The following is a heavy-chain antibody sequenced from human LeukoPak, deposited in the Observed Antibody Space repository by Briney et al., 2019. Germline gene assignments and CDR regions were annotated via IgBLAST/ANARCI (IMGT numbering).Heavy chain of an antibody. CDR2: IGSIISYI. J-gene: IGHJ2*01. D-gene: IGHD6-19*01. CDR3: ARDPIAVSGSDYFDL. Sequence: GGSLRLSCAASGFSFSDQSMNWGRQAPGKGLEWVSSIGSIISYIYYADSVKGRFTISRDNAKNSLSLHMSSLRVEDTAIYYCARDPIAVSGSDYFDLWGRGTLVTVSS. CDR1: GFSFSDQS. V-gene: IGHV3-21*01.